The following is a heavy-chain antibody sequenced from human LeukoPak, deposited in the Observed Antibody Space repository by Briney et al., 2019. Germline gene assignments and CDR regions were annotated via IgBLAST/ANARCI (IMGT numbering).Heavy chain of an antibody. D-gene: IGHD6-19*01. V-gene: IGHV3-23*01. CDR2: ISNNGGYT. Sequence: GGSLRLSCAASGFTFSSSAMSWVRQAPGKGLEWVSAISNNGGYTYYADSVQGRFTISRDNSKSTLCLQMNSLRAEDTAVYYCAKDWGSGGWYNYFDPWGQGTLVTVSS. CDR1: GFTFSSSA. CDR3: AKDWGSGGWYNYFDP. J-gene: IGHJ5*02.